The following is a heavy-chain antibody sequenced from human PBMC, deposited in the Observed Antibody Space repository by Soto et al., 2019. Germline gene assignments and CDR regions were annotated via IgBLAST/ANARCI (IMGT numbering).Heavy chain of an antibody. J-gene: IGHJ5*02. V-gene: IGHV1-69*01. CDR2: IIPIFGTA. D-gene: IGHD6-6*01. Sequence: QVQLVQSGAEVRKPGSSVRVSCKASGGSFNRHTISWVRQAPGQGLEWMGGIIPIFGTANHAQKFQGRVTIIADESTSTAYMELSSLRSEDTAVYYCARSEYSSPVWFDPWGQGTLVTVSS. CDR3: ARSEYSSPVWFDP. CDR1: GGSFNRHT.